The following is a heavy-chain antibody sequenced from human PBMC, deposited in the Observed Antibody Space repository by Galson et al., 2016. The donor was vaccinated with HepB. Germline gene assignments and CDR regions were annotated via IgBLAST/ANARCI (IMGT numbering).Heavy chain of an antibody. D-gene: IGHD4-11*01. CDR1: GFAFRVYG. J-gene: IGHJ5*02. CDR2: ISTRGSST. Sequence: SLSLSCAASGFAFRVYGVTWVRQSPRKGLEWVPAISTRGSSTDDADPVKGRFTISRDNPKTTLYLQMNGRRAEATAVYYCAKGTTGLGDAWGQGIVVTVSS. CDR3: AKGTTGLGDA. V-gene: IGHV3-23*01.